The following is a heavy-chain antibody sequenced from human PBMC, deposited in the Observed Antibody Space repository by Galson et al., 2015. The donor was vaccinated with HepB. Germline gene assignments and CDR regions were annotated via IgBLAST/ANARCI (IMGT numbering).Heavy chain of an antibody. CDR1: GGSISSYY. CDR2: IYYSGST. Sequence: SETLSLTCAVSGGSISSYYWSWIRQPPGKGLEWIGYIYYSGSTNYNPSLKSRVTISVDTSKNQFSLKLSSVTAADTAVYYCARDWVEEGSSGYSYWYFDLWGRGTLVTVSS. CDR3: ARDWVEEGSSGYSYWYFDL. V-gene: IGHV4-59*01. J-gene: IGHJ2*01. D-gene: IGHD3-22*01.